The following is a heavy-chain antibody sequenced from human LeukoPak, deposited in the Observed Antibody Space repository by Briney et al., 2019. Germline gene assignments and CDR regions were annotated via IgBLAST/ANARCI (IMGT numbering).Heavy chain of an antibody. V-gene: IGHV1-69*13. CDR1: GGTFSSYA. D-gene: IGHD2-2*01. CDR2: IIPIFGTA. Sequence: SVKVSCKASGGTFSSYAISWVRQAPGQGLEWMGGIIPIFGTANYAQKFQGRVTITADESTSTAYMELSSLRSEDTAVYYCAREVGYCSSTSCPCYFDYWGQGTLVTVSS. CDR3: AREVGYCSSTSCPCYFDY. J-gene: IGHJ4*02.